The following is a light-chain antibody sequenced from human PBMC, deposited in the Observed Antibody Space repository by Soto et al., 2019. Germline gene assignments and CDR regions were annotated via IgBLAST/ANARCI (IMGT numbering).Light chain of an antibody. CDR2: VAS. CDR1: QSISTY. Sequence: DIQMTQSPSSLSASVGDRVTITCRASQSISTYLNWYKQKPGKAPQLLIFVASSFHSGGPSRFSGSGCWTDFTLTISTLQPEDVENYYWQQSFTNQPPFGQGNKL. V-gene: IGKV1-39*01. J-gene: IGKJ2*01. CDR3: QQSFTNQPP.